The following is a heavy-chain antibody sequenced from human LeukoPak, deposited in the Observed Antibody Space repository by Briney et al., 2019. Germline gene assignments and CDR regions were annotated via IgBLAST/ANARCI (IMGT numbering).Heavy chain of an antibody. D-gene: IGHD1-26*01. CDR1: GYSFTTYW. CDR2: IYPGDSDT. V-gene: IGHV5-51*01. CDR3: ARGEWELLEPYYFDY. J-gene: IGHJ4*02. Sequence: GESLKISCKGSGYSFTTYWIGWVRQMPGKGLEWMGIIYPGDSDTRYSPSFQGQVTISADKSISTAYLQWSSLKASDTAMYYCARGEWELLEPYYFDYWGQGTLVTVSS.